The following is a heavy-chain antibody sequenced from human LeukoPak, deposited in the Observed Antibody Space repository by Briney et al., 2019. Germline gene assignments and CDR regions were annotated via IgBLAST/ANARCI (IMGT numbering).Heavy chain of an antibody. CDR2: IYHSGST. V-gene: IGHV4-38-2*01. J-gene: IGHJ3*02. CDR3: ARQLVGYYDFWSGKRGAFDI. Sequence: SETLSLTCAVSGYSISSGYYGGWIRQPPGKGLEWIGSIYHSGSTYYNPSLKSRVTISVDTSKNQFSLKLSSVTAAETAVYYCARQLVGYYDFWSGKRGAFDIWGQGTMVTVSS. D-gene: IGHD3-3*01. CDR1: GYSISSGYY.